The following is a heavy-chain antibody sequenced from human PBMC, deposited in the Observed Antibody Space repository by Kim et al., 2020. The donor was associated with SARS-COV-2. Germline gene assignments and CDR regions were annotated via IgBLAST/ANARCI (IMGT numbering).Heavy chain of an antibody. J-gene: IGHJ4*02. CDR1: GGSFSGYY. CDR2: INHSGST. V-gene: IGHV4-34*01. D-gene: IGHD6-19*01. CDR3: ARAGRQWLVRPFFYYFDY. Sequence: SETLSLTCAVYGGSFSGYYWSWIRQPPGKGLEWIGEINHSGSTNYNPSLKSRVTISVDTSKNQFSLKLSSVTAADTAVYYCARAGRQWLVRPFFYYFDYWGQGPLVTVSS.